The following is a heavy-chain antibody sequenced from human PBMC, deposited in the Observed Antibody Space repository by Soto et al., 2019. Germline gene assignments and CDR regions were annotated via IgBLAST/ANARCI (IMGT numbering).Heavy chain of an antibody. CDR2: TSAYNGNR. Sequence: ASVKVSCKGSGYTFSSYGITWVRQVPGRGLAWMGWTSAYNGNRNYAQNLQGRVIMTTDTSTSTAYMELRGLRFDDTAVYCCARSPSCGGGSYNRDNWFDPWGQGTLVTVSS. CDR1: GYTFSSYG. V-gene: IGHV1-18*01. D-gene: IGHD2-15*01. J-gene: IGHJ5*02. CDR3: ARSPSCGGGSYNRDNWFDP.